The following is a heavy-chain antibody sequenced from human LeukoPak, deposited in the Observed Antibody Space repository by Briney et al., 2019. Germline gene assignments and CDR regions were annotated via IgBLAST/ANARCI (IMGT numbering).Heavy chain of an antibody. CDR2: IYNGVNT. CDR3: AREYGSSGWYVYFDY. J-gene: IGHJ4*02. Sequence: SETLSLTCTVSGASVSSASYWTWIRQPPGKGVEWIAHIYNGVNTNYNPSLKSRVTISVDTSKNQFSLKLSSVTAADTAVYYCAREYGSSGWYVYFDYWGQGTLVTVSS. CDR1: GASVSSASY. V-gene: IGHV4-61*01. D-gene: IGHD6-19*01.